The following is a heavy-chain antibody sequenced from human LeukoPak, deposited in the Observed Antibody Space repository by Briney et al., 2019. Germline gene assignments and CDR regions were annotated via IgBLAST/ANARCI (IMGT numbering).Heavy chain of an antibody. V-gene: IGHV3-23*01. Sequence: GGSLRLSCAASGFTFSSFAMSWVRQAPGQGLDWVSSISGGSENTYYADSVKGRFTISRDKSKNTLDLHLNSLTADNTAVYYCANTQLVKGVFEIWGQGTRVTVSS. CDR2: ISGGSENT. CDR3: ANTQLVKGVFEI. J-gene: IGHJ3*02. D-gene: IGHD6-13*01. CDR1: GFTFSSFA.